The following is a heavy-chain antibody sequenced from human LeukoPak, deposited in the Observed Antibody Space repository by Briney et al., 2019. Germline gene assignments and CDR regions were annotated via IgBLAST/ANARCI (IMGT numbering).Heavy chain of an antibody. D-gene: IGHD2/OR15-2a*01. Sequence: PSETLSPTCTVSGGSISSSSYYWGWIRQPPGKGLEWIGSIYYSGSTYYNPSLKSRVTISVDTSKDQFSLKLSSVTAADTAVYYCARPRDEYDWFDPWGQGTLVTVSS. CDR2: IYYSGST. CDR3: ARPRDEYDWFDP. J-gene: IGHJ5*02. CDR1: GGSISSSSYY. V-gene: IGHV4-39*01.